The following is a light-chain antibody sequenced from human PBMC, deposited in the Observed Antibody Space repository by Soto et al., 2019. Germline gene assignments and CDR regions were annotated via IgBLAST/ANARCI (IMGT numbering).Light chain of an antibody. CDR2: DVS. CDR3: SSHRGSSTLVV. CDR1: SSDVGGYNY. Sequence: QSALTQPASVSGSPGQSITISCSGTSSDVGGYNYVSWYQQHPGKAPKLIIYDVSNRPSGISNRFSGSRAGNTASLTISGLQAEDEAEYYCSSHRGSSTLVVFGGGTKLTVL. J-gene: IGLJ2*01. V-gene: IGLV2-14*01.